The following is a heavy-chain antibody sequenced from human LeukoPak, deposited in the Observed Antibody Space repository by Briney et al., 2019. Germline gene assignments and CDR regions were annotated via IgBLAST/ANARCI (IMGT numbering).Heavy chain of an antibody. CDR2: IQYDGSNE. D-gene: IGHD2-15*01. CDR1: RFTFSSYG. J-gene: IGHJ4*02. V-gene: IGHV3-30*02. CDR3: AKDRLRYCSGGNCYSPVDY. Sequence: GGSLRLSCAASRFTFSSYGMHWVRQAPGKGLEWVAYIQYDGSNEQYADSVKGRFSISRDSSKNILYLQMNSLRAEDTAVYYCAKDRLRYCSGGNCYSPVDYWGQGTLVTVSS.